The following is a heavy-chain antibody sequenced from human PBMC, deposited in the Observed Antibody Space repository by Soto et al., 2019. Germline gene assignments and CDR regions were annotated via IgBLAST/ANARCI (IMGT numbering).Heavy chain of an antibody. CDR1: GGTFRTYA. J-gene: IGHJ6*02. V-gene: IGHV1-69*12. CDR3: AKGAVAGTPTSYYYYGMDV. CDR2: IIPIFGKV. Sequence: QVQLLQSGAEVKKPGSSVRVSCEASGGTFRTYAISWVRQAPGQGLEWMGEIIPIFGKVNYAQKFQGRVTITADESTTXVXXDLRSLTSEDTAGYDCAKGAVAGTPTSYYYYGMDVWGQGTTVTVS. D-gene: IGHD6-19*01.